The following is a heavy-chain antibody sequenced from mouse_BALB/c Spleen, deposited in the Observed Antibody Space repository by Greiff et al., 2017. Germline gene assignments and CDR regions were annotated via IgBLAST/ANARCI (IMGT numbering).Heavy chain of an antibody. D-gene: IGHD1-1*01. J-gene: IGHJ1*01. CDR1: GFTFSSYY. V-gene: IGHV5-6-2*01. CDR2: INSNGGST. Sequence: EVMLVESGGGLVKLGGSLKLSCAASGFTFSSYYMSWVRQTPEKRLELVAAINSNGGSTYYPDTVKGRFTISRDNAKNTLYLQMSSLKSEDTALYYCARRDYSYGYFDVWGAGTTVTVSS. CDR3: ARRDYSYGYFDV.